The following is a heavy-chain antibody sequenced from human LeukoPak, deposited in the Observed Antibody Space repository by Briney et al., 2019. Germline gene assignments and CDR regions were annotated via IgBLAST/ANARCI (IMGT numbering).Heavy chain of an antibody. CDR1: GFTFTTYG. J-gene: IGHJ4*02. CDR2: ISGSSSYI. V-gene: IGHV3-21*01. D-gene: IGHD3-22*01. Sequence: GGSLRLSCAASGFTFTTYGMSWVRQAPGKGLEWVSSISGSSSYIYYADSVKGRFTISRDNAKNSLFLQMNSLRAEDTAVYYCASPKNYYDSSGYFLGSPPDYWGQGTLVTVSS. CDR3: ASPKNYYDSSGYFLGSPPDY.